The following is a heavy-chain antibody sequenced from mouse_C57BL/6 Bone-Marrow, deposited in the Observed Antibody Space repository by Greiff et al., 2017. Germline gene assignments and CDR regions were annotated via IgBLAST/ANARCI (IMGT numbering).Heavy chain of an antibody. CDR3: ARDADGYLYFDV. CDR1: GYTFTNYW. Sequence: VQLMESGAELVRPGTSVKMSCKASGYTFTNYWIGWAKQRPGHGLEWIGDIYPGGGYTNYNEKFKGKATLTADKSSSTAYMQFSSLTSEDSAIYYCARDADGYLYFDVWGTGTTVTVSS. J-gene: IGHJ1*03. V-gene: IGHV1-63*01. CDR2: IYPGGGYT. D-gene: IGHD2-3*01.